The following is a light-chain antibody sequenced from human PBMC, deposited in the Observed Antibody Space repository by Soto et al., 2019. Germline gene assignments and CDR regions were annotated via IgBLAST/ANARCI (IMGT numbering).Light chain of an antibody. J-gene: IGKJ2*01. V-gene: IGKV3-11*01. CDR2: DAS. CDR1: QSVSSY. Sequence: EIVLTQSPATLSLSPGERATLSCMTSQSVSSYVAWYQQKPGQAPRLLLDDASNRATGIPARFSGSGSGTDFTPTVSSVEPEDFAVYYCQQRRTFGQGTKLEIK. CDR3: QQRRT.